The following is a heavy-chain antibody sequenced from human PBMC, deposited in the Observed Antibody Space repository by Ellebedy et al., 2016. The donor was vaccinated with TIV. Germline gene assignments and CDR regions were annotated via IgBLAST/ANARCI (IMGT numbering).Heavy chain of an antibody. CDR3: AREGGYCSGGSCYSFFYFDY. J-gene: IGHJ4*02. CDR2: ISPSGGST. Sequence: ASVKVSCKASGYTFTGYYMHWVRQAPGQGLEWMGIISPSGGSTSYAQKFQGRVTMTRDTSTSTVYMELSSLRSEDTAVYYCAREGGYCSGGSCYSFFYFDYWGQGTLVTVSS. D-gene: IGHD2-15*01. V-gene: IGHV1-46*01. CDR1: GYTFTGYY.